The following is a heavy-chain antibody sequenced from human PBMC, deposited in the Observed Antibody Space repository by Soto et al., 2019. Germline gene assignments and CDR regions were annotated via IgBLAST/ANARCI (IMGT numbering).Heavy chain of an antibody. J-gene: IGHJ4*02. CDR1: GFSFGSYW. CDR3: ARDVGPVTIFGEALSGYFDF. D-gene: IGHD3-3*01. Sequence: GGSLRLSCAVSGFSFGSYWMSRFRQAPGKGLEWLASIKDDGSERYYLDSVKGRFTISRDNAKDSPPLQMNSLRGEDTAFYYCARDVGPVTIFGEALSGYFDFWGQGTLVTVSS. V-gene: IGHV3-7*03. CDR2: IKDDGSER.